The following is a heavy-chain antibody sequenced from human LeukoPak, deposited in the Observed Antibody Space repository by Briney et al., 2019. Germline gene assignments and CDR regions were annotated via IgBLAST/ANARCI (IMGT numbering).Heavy chain of an antibody. D-gene: IGHD5-18*01. CDR1: GFTFSSYW. J-gene: IGHJ4*02. Sequence: PGGSLRLSCAASGFTFSSYWMHWVRQAPGKGLVWVSRINSDGSSTSYADSVKGRFTISRDNAKNTLYLQMNSLRAEDTAVYYCARRYSYGYTDYWGQGTLATVSS. CDR3: ARRYSYGYTDY. CDR2: INSDGSST. V-gene: IGHV3-74*01.